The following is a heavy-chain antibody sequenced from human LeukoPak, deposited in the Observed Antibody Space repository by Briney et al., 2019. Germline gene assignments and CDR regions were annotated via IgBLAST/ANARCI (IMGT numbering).Heavy chain of an antibody. D-gene: IGHD3-3*01. Sequence: SVKVSCKASGGTFSSYAINWVRQAPGQGLEWMGRIIPILDIANYAQKFQGRVTITADKSTSTAYMELSSLRSEDTAVYYCARGAIFGVTTRGYGMDVWGQGTTVTVSS. V-gene: IGHV1-69*04. CDR2: IIPILDIA. CDR1: GGTFSSYA. J-gene: IGHJ6*02. CDR3: ARGAIFGVTTRGYGMDV.